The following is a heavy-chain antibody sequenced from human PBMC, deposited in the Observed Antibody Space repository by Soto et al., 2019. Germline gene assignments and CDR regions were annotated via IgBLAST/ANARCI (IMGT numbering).Heavy chain of an antibody. CDR3: ARDYSNDWFDT. V-gene: IGHV4-31*03. D-gene: IGHD4-4*01. CDR1: VVSIISGCYY. J-gene: IGHJ5*02. Sequence: SATXSLTCTVSVVSIISGCYYWSWIRQHPGKGLEWIGYIYYSGSTYYNPSLKSRVTISVDTSKNQFSLKLSSVTAADTAVYYCARDYSNDWFDTWGQGTLVKVYS. CDR2: IYYSGST.